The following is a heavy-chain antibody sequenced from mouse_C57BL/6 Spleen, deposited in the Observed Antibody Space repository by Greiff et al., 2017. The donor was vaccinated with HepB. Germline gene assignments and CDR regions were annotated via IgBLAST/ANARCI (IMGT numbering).Heavy chain of an antibody. CDR3: ARRGDYDSHFDY. V-gene: IGHV1-52*01. CDR2: IDPSDSET. CDR1: GYTFTSYW. Sequence: VKLQQPGAELVRPGSSVKLSCKASGYTFTSYWMHWVKQRPIQGLEWIGNIDPSDSETHYNQKFKDKATLTVDKSSSTAYMQLSSLTSEDSAVYYCARRGDYDSHFDYWGQGTTLTVSS. D-gene: IGHD2-4*01. J-gene: IGHJ2*01.